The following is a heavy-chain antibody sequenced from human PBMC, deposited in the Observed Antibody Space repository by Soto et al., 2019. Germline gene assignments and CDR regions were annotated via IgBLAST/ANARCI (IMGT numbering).Heavy chain of an antibody. V-gene: IGHV1-69*06. CDR1: GGTFSSYA. J-gene: IGHJ4*02. D-gene: IGHD3-22*01. CDR2: IIPIFGTT. CDR3: ARDHGSSGLLDY. Sequence: SVKVSCKASGGTFSSYAISWVRQAPGQGLEWMGGIIPIFGTTNYAQKFQGRVTITADKSTSTAYMELSSLRSEDTAVYYCARDHGSSGLLDYWGQGTLVTVSS.